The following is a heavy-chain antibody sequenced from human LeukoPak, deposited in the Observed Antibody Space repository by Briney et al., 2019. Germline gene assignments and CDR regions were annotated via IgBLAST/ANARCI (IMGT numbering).Heavy chain of an antibody. CDR3: LREGGGDRRGGFDI. CDR2: ITSAGDP. V-gene: IGHV3-13*05. D-gene: IGHD2-21*02. Sequence: GGSLRLSCAASGSTFSSYDMHWVRQPPGKGLEWVSAITSAGDPYYPGSVKGRFTNSRESAENSLCLQINSLRVGDTAGYYCLREGGGDRRGGFDIWGQGTMVTVSS. J-gene: IGHJ3*02. CDR1: GSTFSSYD.